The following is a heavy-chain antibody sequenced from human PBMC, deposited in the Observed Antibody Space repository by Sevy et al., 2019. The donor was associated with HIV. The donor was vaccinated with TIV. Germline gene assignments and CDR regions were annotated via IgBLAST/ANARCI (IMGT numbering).Heavy chain of an antibody. CDR2: ISAYNGNT. J-gene: IGHJ4*02. V-gene: IGHV1-18*01. CDR3: ASTLRRIYGDYEAFDY. CDR1: GYTFTSYG. Sequence: ASVKVSCKASGYTFTSYGISWVRQAPGQGLEWMGWISAYNGNTNYAQKLQGRVTMTTDTSTSTAYMELRSLRSDDTAVYYCASTLRRIYGDYEAFDYWGQRTLVTVSS. D-gene: IGHD4-17*01.